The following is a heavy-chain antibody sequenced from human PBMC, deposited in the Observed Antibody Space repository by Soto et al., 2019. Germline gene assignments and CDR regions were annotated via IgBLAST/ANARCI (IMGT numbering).Heavy chain of an antibody. Sequence: QVQLVQSGAEVKKPGSSVKVSCKASGGTFSSYAISWVRQAPGQGLEWMGGIIPIFGTANYAQKFQGRVTITAEESTSTGYMELGSLRSDDTAVYYSARGRGATPSSPLPPPEHYYYDSGMDVWGQGTTVPGSS. CDR3: ARGRGATPSSPLPPPEHYYYDSGMDV. J-gene: IGHJ6*02. CDR1: GGTFSSYA. V-gene: IGHV1-69*01. CDR2: IIPIFGTA. D-gene: IGHD2-15*01.